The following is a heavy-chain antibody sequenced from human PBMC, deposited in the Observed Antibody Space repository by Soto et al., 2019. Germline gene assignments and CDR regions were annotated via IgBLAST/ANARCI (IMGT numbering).Heavy chain of an antibody. CDR3: ARSTATIWFDP. V-gene: IGHV4-39*01. J-gene: IGHJ5*02. CDR2: IYYSGST. Sequence: SETLSLTCTVSGGSISSSSYYWGWIRQPPGKGLEWIGSIYYSGSTYYNPSLKSRVTISVDTSKNQFSLKPSSVTAADTAVYYCARSTATIWFDPWGQGTLVTVSS. D-gene: IGHD5-12*01. CDR1: GGSISSSSYY.